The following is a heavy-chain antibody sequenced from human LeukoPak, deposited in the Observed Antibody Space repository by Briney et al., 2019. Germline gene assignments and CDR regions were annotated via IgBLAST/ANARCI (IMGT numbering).Heavy chain of an antibody. V-gene: IGHV1-18*01. CDR3: AISQGSYYDTSGYLGGDY. CDR1: GYTFTNYG. J-gene: IGHJ4*02. D-gene: IGHD3-22*01. CDR2: ISAYSGNT. Sequence: GASVKVSCKASGYTFTNYGIFWVRQAPGQGLEWMGWISAYSGNTNYAQKLQGRVTMTTETSTSTAYMELESLRSGDTAVYYCAISQGSYYDTSGYLGGDYWGQGTLVTVSS.